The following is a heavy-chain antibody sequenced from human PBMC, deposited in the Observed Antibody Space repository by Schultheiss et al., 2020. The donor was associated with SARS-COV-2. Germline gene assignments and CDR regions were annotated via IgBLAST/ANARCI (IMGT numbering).Heavy chain of an antibody. Sequence: SETLSLTCTVSGGSISSSSYYWGWIRQPPGKGLEWIGYIYYSGSTNYNPSLKSRVTISVDTSKNQFSLKLSSVTAADTAVYYCARYANWNPYFDYWGQGTLVTVSS. CDR1: GGSISSSSYY. V-gene: IGHV4-61*05. CDR3: ARYANWNPYFDY. CDR2: IYYSGST. D-gene: IGHD1-20*01. J-gene: IGHJ4*02.